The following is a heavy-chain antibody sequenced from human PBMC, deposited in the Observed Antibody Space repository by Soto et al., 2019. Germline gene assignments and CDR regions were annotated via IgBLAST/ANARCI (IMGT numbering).Heavy chain of an antibody. CDR2: MNPNSGNT. V-gene: IGHV1-8*01. Sequence: VASVKVSCKASGYTFTSYDINWVRQATGQGLEWMGWMNPNSGNTGYAQKFQGRVTMTRNTSISTAYMELSSLRSEDTAVYYCARRACSTSCYTAYSSSWYDWFDPWGQGTLVTV. CDR1: GYTFTSYD. D-gene: IGHD2-2*02. J-gene: IGHJ5*02. CDR3: ARRACSTSCYTAYSSSWYDWFDP.